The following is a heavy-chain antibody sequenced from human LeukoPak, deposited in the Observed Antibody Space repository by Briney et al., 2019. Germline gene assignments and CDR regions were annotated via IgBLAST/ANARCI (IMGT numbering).Heavy chain of an antibody. CDR2: IKQDGSEK. V-gene: IGHV3-7*03. Sequence: GGSLRLSCAASGFTFSSYWMSWVRQAPGKGPEWVANIKQDGSEKYYVDSVKGRFTISRDNAKNSLYLQMNSLRAEDTAVYYCARVRERYFDWLPPDYWGQGTLVTVSS. D-gene: IGHD3-9*01. CDR1: GFTFSSYW. CDR3: ARVRERYFDWLPPDY. J-gene: IGHJ4*02.